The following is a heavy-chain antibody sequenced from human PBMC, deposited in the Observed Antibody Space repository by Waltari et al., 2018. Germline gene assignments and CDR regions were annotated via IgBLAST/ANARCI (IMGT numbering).Heavy chain of an antibody. CDR3: AKAIPGIAAAGDY. J-gene: IGHJ4*02. D-gene: IGHD6-13*01. Sequence: QVQLVESGGGVVQPGRSLRLSCAASGFTFSSYGMPWVRQAPGKGLEWVAVISYDGSNKYYADSVKGRFTISRDNSKNTLYLQMNSLRAEDTAVYYCAKAIPGIAAAGDYWGQGTLVTVSS. V-gene: IGHV3-30*18. CDR1: GFTFSSYG. CDR2: ISYDGSNK.